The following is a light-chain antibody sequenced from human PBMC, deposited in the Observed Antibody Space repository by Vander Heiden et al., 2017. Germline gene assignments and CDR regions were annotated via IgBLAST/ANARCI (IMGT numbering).Light chain of an antibody. CDR2: SNN. J-gene: IGLJ1*01. CDR3: AAWDDSLSGYV. V-gene: IGLV1-47*01. CDR1: TSNIGNNY. Sequence: QSVVTQPPSASGTPGQRVTISCSGSTSNIGNNYVYWYHQLPGTAPKLLIYSNNQRPSGVPDRFSGSKSGTSASLAISGLRSEDEADYYCAAWDDSLSGYVFGNGTKVTVL.